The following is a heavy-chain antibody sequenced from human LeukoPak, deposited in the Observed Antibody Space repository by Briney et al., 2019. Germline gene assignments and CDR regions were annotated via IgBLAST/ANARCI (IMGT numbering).Heavy chain of an antibody. V-gene: IGHV3-23*01. J-gene: IGHJ4*02. CDR1: GFTFRSYG. CDR3: ARDFRPVVGVGGTFDY. Sequence: GGSLRLSCAASGFTFRSYGMSWVRQAPGKGLQWVSTMSATGSDIHHADSVKGRFTISRDNSKNTLYLQMNSLRAEDTAVYYCARDFRPVVGVGGTFDYWGQGTLVTVSS. CDR2: MSATGSDI. D-gene: IGHD2-2*01.